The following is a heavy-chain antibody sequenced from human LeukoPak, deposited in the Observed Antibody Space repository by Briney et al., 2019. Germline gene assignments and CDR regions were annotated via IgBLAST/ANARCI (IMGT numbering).Heavy chain of an antibody. CDR3: GTLLSNGPFDY. J-gene: IGHJ4*02. V-gene: IGHV1-2*02. Sequence: ASVKVSCKASGYTFTGYYMHWVRQAPGQGLEWMGWIYANSGATKYAQKFQGRVTMTRDTSISTAYMELSGLRSDDTAVYYCGTLLSNGPFDYWGQGSLVTVSS. CDR1: GYTFTGYY. CDR2: IYANSGAT.